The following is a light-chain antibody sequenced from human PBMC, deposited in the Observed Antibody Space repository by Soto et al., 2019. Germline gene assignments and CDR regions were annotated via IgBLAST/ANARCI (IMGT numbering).Light chain of an antibody. J-gene: IGLJ2*01. CDR1: SSNIGKNY. CDR2: ENN. CDR3: GTWDSDLSAL. Sequence: QSVLTQPPSVSAAPGQKVTISCSGSSSNIGKNYVSWYQQLPGTAPRLLIYENNRRPAGIPDRLSGSKSGTSATLGITGLQTGGEAAYYCGTWDSDLSALFGGGTKLTVL. V-gene: IGLV1-51*02.